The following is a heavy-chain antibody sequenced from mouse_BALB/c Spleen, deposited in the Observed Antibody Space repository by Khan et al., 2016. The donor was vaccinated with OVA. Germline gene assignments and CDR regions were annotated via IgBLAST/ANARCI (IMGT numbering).Heavy chain of an antibody. CDR1: GFTFSNYA. CDR2: ISSGDST. D-gene: IGHD2-13*01. V-gene: IGHV5-6-5*01. J-gene: IGHJ3*01. Sequence: EVELVESGGGLVKPGGSLKLSCAASGFTFSNYAMSWVRQSPEKRLEWVASISSGDSTYYPDTVKGRFTTSRDNARNILYLQMSSLRSEDTAMYYCASDYWFAYWGQGTLVTVSA. CDR3: ASDYWFAY.